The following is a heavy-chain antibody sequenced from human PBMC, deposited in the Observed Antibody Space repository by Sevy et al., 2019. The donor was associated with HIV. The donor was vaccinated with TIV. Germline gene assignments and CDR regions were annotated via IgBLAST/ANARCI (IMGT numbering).Heavy chain of an antibody. Sequence: SETLSLTCTVSGGSVSSGSYYWSWIRQPPGKGLEWIGYIYYSGSTNYNPSLKSRVTISVDTSKNQFSLKLSSVTAADTAVYYCARGLCYCSSTSCYFWFDPWGQGTLVTVSS. V-gene: IGHV4-61*01. J-gene: IGHJ5*02. CDR2: IYYSGST. CDR1: GGSVSSGSYY. CDR3: ARGLCYCSSTSCYFWFDP. D-gene: IGHD2-2*01.